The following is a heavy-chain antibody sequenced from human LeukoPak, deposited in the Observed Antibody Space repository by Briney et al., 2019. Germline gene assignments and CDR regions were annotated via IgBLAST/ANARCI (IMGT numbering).Heavy chain of an antibody. D-gene: IGHD7-27*01. CDR2: MNPNSGNT. CDR1: GYTFTSYD. CDR3: ARGYNWGEALDY. J-gene: IGHJ4*02. Sequence: GASVKVSCKASGYTFTSYDINWVRQATGQGLEWMGWMNPNSGNTGYAQKFQGRVTITRNTSISTAYMELSSLRSEDTAVYYCARGYNWGEALDYWGQGTLVTVSS. V-gene: IGHV1-8*03.